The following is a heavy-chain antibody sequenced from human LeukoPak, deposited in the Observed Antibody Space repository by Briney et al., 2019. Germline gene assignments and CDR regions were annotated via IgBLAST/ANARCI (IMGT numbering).Heavy chain of an antibody. CDR3: ARAFLEPTMVRDYGMDV. V-gene: IGHV1-69*06. CDR1: GGTFSSYA. Sequence: SVKVSCKASGGTFSSYAISWVRQAPGQGLEWMGGIIPIFGTANYAQKFQGRVTITADKSTSTAYMELSSLRSEDTAVYYCARAFLEPTMVRDYGMDVWGKGTTVTVSS. J-gene: IGHJ6*04. CDR2: IIPIFGTA. D-gene: IGHD3-10*01.